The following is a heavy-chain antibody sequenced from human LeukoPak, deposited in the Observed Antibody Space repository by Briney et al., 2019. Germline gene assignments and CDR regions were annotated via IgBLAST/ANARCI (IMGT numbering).Heavy chain of an antibody. CDR3: ARDGDSSGSLDY. J-gene: IGHJ4*02. V-gene: IGHV3-53*01. D-gene: IGHD6-19*01. CDR1: EFSVGSNY. CDR2: IYSGGST. Sequence: GGSLRLSCAASEFSVGSNYMTWVRQAPGKGLEWVSVIYSGGSTYYADSVKGRFTISRDNSKNTLYLQMNSLRAEDTAVYYCARDGDSSGSLDYWGQGTLVTVSS.